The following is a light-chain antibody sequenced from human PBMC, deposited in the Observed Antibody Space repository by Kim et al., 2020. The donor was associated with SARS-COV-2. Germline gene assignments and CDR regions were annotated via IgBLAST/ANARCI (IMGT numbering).Light chain of an antibody. CDR1: SSNIGAGYD. J-gene: IGLJ2*01. V-gene: IGLV1-40*01. CDR3: QSYDSSLSGSV. CDR2: GNN. Sequence: QLVLTQPPSVSGAPGQRVTISCTGSSSNIGAGYDVHWYQQLPGTAPKLLIYGNNNRPSGVPDRFSGSNSGTSASLAITGLQAEDEADYYCQSYDSSLSGSVFGGGTKLTVL.